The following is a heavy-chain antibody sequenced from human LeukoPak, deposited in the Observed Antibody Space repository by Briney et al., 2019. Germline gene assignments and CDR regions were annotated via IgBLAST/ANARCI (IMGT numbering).Heavy chain of an antibody. D-gene: IGHD3-22*01. CDR2: IYPGDSDT. CDR3: ARPGLGTMIAVGTKAIDAFDI. J-gene: IGHJ3*02. Sequence: GESLKISCKGSGYSFTSYWIGWVRQMPGKGLEWMGIIYPGDSDTSYSPSFQGQVTISADKSISTAYLQWSSLKASDTAMYYCARPGLGTMIAVGTKAIDAFDIWGQGTMVTVSS. V-gene: IGHV5-51*01. CDR1: GYSFTSYW.